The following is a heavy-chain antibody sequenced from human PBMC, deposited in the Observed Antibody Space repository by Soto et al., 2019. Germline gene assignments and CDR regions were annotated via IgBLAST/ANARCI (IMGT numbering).Heavy chain of an antibody. CDR2: ISGSGGST. CDR3: AKDQVSSRAKDTFDI. D-gene: IGHD1-20*01. CDR1: GFTFSTYA. V-gene: IGHV3-23*01. J-gene: IGHJ3*02. Sequence: PGGSLRLSCAASGFTFSTYAMSWVRQAPGKGLEWVSTISGSGGSTYYADSMKGRFTISRDNSKNTVYLQMNSLRAEDTAVYYYAKDQVSSRAKDTFDIWGQGTMVTVSS.